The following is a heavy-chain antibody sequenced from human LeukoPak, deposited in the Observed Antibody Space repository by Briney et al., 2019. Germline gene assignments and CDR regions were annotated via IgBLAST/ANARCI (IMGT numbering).Heavy chain of an antibody. CDR1: GFTFGTYW. CDR3: ARGRDASY. D-gene: IGHD2-2*01. J-gene: IGHJ4*02. Sequence: GGSLRHSCAASGFTFGTYWMTWVRQAPGQGLEWVANIKYDESEKYLVDSVKGRFIISRDNAKNSVFLQMNSLKVEDTAVYFCARGRDASYWGQGIQVTVSS. CDR2: IKYDESEK. V-gene: IGHV3-7*01.